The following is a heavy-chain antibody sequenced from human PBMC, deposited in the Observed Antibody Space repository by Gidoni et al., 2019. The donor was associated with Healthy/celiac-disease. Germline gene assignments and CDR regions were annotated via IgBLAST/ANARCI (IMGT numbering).Heavy chain of an antibody. J-gene: IGHJ4*02. CDR1: GGSFSGDY. V-gene: IGHV4-34*01. Sequence: QVQLQQWGAGLLKPSETLSLTCAVYGGSFSGDYWSWIRQPPGKGLEWIGEINHSGSTNYNPSLKSRVTISVDTSKNQFSLKLSSVTAADTAVYYCARGRYGDYDFPLDYWGQGTLVTVSS. D-gene: IGHD4-17*01. CDR2: INHSGST. CDR3: ARGRYGDYDFPLDY.